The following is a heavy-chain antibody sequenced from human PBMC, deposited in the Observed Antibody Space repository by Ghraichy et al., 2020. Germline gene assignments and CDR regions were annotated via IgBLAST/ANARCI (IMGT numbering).Heavy chain of an antibody. CDR2: INENGEDT. CDR1: GFTFNNYA. Sequence: GGSLRLSCAASGFTFNNYAMSWVRQAPGKGLEWISAINENGEDTYYADSVKGRFTISRDNSKNTLSLQMNSLRAEDTAVYYCAKLRSWYFDYWGRGTLVTVSS. V-gene: IGHV3-23*01. CDR3: AKLRSWYFDY. J-gene: IGHJ4*02.